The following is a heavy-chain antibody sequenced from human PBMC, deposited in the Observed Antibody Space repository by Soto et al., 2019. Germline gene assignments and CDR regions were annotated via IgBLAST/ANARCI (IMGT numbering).Heavy chain of an antibody. J-gene: IGHJ5*02. V-gene: IGHV4-39*01. CDR2: IYYSGST. CDR1: GGSISSSSYY. CDR3: ARQEITMVRAFNWFDP. Sequence: PSETLSLTCTVSGGSISSSSYYWGWIRQPPGKGLGWIGSIYYSGSTYYNPSLKSRVTISVDTSKNQFSLKLTSVTAADTAVYYCARQEITMVRAFNWFDPWGQGTLVTVSS. D-gene: IGHD3-10*01.